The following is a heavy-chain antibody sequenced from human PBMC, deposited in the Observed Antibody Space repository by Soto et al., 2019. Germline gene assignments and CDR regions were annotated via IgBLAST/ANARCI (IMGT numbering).Heavy chain of an antibody. CDR3: ARRVDADTAFYFDY. D-gene: IGHD5-18*01. Sequence: PGESLKISCKGSGYSFTSYWIAWVRQMPGKGLEWMGIIYPGDSDTRYSPSFQGQVTISADKSISTAYLQWSSLKASDTAMFYCARRVDADTAFYFDYWGQGTLVTVSS. CDR1: GYSFTSYW. CDR2: IYPGDSDT. J-gene: IGHJ4*02. V-gene: IGHV5-51*01.